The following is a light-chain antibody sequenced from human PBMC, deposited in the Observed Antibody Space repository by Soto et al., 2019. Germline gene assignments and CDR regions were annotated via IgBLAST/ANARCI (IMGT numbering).Light chain of an antibody. J-gene: IGLJ2*01. CDR1: SGPSSYA. CDR2: LNSDGSH. V-gene: IGLV4-69*01. Sequence: QLVLTQSPSASASLGASGNLTCTLSSGPSSYAIAWHQQQPEKGPRYLMKLNSDGSHTKGDGIPDRFSGSSSGAERYLTISSRQSEDEADYYCQTWGTGIVVFGGGTKLTVI. CDR3: QTWGTGIVV.